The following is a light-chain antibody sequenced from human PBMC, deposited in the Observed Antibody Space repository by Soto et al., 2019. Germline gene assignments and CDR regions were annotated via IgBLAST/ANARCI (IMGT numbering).Light chain of an antibody. CDR1: ISDIGGYNF. CDR3: ASYTRTTTLV. Sequence: SALTQPASVSGSPGQSITLSCTGTISDIGGYNFISWYQHHPGKAPKLVIYDVNNRPSGISYRFSGSKSGNTASLTISGLQAEDEADYYCASYTRTTTLVFGGGTKLTVL. V-gene: IGLV2-14*01. J-gene: IGLJ2*01. CDR2: DVN.